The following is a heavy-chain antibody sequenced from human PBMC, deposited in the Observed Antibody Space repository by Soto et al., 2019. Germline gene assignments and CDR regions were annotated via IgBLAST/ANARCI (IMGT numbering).Heavy chain of an antibody. CDR3: AREATEVGGMGV. J-gene: IGHJ6*02. CDR2: IYHSGST. V-gene: IGHV4-4*02. CDR1: GGPISGSNW. Sequence: SETLSLTCAVSGGPISGSNWWGFVGQPPGKGLECIGEIYHSGSTDYKPSRNSRVTISVDKSKNQCSLKLSSVTAEDTGVYYCAREATEVGGMGVWGQGTTVIGSS.